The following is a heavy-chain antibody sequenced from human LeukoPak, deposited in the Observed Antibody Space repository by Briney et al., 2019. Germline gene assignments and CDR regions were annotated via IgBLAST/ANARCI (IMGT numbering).Heavy chain of an antibody. V-gene: IGHV3-23*01. Sequence: SGGSLRFSCVASGFTFSSYAMSWVRQAPGKGLKWVSVISGGGDSTYYADSVKGRFTISRDNSKNTLYLQMNSLRGEDTAVYFCAKDVGPNWFDPRGQGILVTVSS. CDR1: GFTFSSYA. D-gene: IGHD1-26*01. CDR2: ISGGGDST. CDR3: AKDVGPNWFDP. J-gene: IGHJ5*02.